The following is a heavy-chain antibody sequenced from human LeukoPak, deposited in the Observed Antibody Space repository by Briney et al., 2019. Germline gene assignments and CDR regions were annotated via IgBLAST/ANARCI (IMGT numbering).Heavy chain of an antibody. CDR1: VFNVCSNY. J-gene: IGHJ4*02. V-gene: IGHV4-59*08. CDR2: FYYSGSP. Sequence: GSLRLSCGASVFNVCSNYVRWVPEPTGRGLEWIGYFYYSGSPNYNPSLKRRVTISIDTAKSQISLKRSSVTAADTTVYYCARHRRRWLLNWDFWGQGTLVTVSS. D-gene: IGHD5-24*01. CDR3: ARHRRRWLLNWDF.